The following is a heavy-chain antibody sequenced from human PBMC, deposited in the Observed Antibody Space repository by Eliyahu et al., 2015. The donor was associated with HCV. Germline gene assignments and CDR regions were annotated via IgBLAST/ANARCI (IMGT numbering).Heavy chain of an antibody. CDR1: GGSVSSGSYY. V-gene: IGHV4-61*01. Sequence: QVQLQESGPGLVKPSETLSLTCTVSGGSVSSGSYYWSWIRQPPGKGLEWIGYIYYSGSTNYNPSLKSRVTISVDTSKNQFSLKLSSVTAADTAVYYCARLPTVTWGWYFDLWGRGTLVTVSS. J-gene: IGHJ2*01. CDR3: ARLPTVTWGWYFDL. CDR2: IYYSGST. D-gene: IGHD4-17*01.